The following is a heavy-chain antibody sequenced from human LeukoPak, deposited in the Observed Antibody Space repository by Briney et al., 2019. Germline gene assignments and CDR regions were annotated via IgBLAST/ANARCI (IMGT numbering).Heavy chain of an antibody. J-gene: IGHJ5*02. CDR2: ISDSGGST. D-gene: IGHD6-25*01. CDR3: AKDLSREAAVHWFD. V-gene: IGHV3-23*01. Sequence: PGGSLRLTCAASGCTVSNYDMSWVRQAPGKGLEWVSSISDSGGSTYYADSVKGRFTISRDNSKNTLYLQMTNLRAADTAVYYCAKDLSREAAVHWFD. CDR1: GCTVSNYD.